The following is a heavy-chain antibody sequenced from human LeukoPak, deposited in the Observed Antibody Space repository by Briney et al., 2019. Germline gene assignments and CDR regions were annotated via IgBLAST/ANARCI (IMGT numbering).Heavy chain of an antibody. Sequence: PGGSLRLSCAASGFDFSSSYMHWVRQGPGKGLEWVAIIWSDGTTKYYADSVRGRFAISRDNSKNALYLQMNTLRAEDTALYYCARDGSAWNFDYWGLGTLVTVSP. CDR2: IWSDGTTK. J-gene: IGHJ4*02. CDR1: GFDFSSSY. V-gene: IGHV3-33*01. CDR3: ARDGSAWNFDY. D-gene: IGHD6-19*01.